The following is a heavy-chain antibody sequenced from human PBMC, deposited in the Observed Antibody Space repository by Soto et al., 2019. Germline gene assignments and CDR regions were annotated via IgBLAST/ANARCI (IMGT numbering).Heavy chain of an antibody. CDR3: ARLGGYYQAFDQ. CDR1: GGSMSSYY. CDR2: IYYTGTT. J-gene: IGHJ4*02. Sequence: SETLSLTCIVSGGSMSSYYWGWFRQPPGKGLEWIGYIYYTGTTTYHPSLKSRATISIDTSRNQFSLKLNSVTAADTAVYYCARLGGYYQAFDQWGQGSLVTVS. D-gene: IGHD2-21*02. V-gene: IGHV4-59*08.